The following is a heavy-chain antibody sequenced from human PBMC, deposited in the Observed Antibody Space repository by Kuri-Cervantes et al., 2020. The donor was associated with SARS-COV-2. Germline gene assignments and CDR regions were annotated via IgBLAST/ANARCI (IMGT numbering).Heavy chain of an antibody. D-gene: IGHD6-13*01. Sequence: GESLKISCAASGFTFSSYSMNWVRQAPGKGLEWVSSISSSSSYIYYADSVKGRFTISRDNSKNTLYLQMNSLRAEDTAVYYCAKVVHSSSWLYYFDYWGQGALVTVSS. CDR1: GFTFSSYS. CDR3: AKVVHSSSWLYYFDY. CDR2: ISSSSSYI. V-gene: IGHV3-21*04. J-gene: IGHJ4*02.